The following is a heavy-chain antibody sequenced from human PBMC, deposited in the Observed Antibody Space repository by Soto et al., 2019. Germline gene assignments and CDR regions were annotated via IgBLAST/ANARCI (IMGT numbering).Heavy chain of an antibody. Sequence: QVQLQQWGAGLLKPSETLSLTCAVYGGSFSGYHWNWLRQPPGKGLEWIGEINHSGRTNYNQSLNSRTTISAETSTTQFSLRLSAVTDADTPVYYRARGCGSNSDYWGQGTLVRVSS. CDR2: INHSGRT. V-gene: IGHV4-34*01. CDR1: GGSFSGYH. J-gene: IGHJ4*01. D-gene: IGHD1-26*01. CDR3: ARGCGSNSDY.